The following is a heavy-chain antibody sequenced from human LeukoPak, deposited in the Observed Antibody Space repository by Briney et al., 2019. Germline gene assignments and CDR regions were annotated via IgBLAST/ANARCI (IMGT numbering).Heavy chain of an antibody. CDR1: GYTFTTYA. J-gene: IGHJ4*02. V-gene: IGHV7-4-1*02. D-gene: IGHD5-18*01. CDR3: ARDTPMVPLDY. CDR2: INTNTGNP. Sequence: ASVKVSCKASGYTFTTYAINWVRQAPGQGLEWMGWINTNTGNPTNAQGFTGRFVFSLDTSVSTAYLQISSLKAEDTAVYYCARDTPMVPLDYWGQGTLVTVSS.